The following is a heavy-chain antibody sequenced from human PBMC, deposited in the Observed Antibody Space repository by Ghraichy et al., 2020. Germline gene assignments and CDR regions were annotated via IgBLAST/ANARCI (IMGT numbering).Heavy chain of an antibody. CDR2: ITDNGGTV. V-gene: IGHV3-48*03. D-gene: IGHD1-7*01. CDR1: GFTFSAHE. CDR3: ARGNYVFNL. Sequence: GSLRLSCSASGFTFSAHEMNWVRQAPGKRLEWLAFITDNGGTVYYSDSVKGRFTISRDNTNNSVFLRLTDLRAEDTALYFCARGNYVFNLWGRGTPITVSS. J-gene: IGHJ5*02.